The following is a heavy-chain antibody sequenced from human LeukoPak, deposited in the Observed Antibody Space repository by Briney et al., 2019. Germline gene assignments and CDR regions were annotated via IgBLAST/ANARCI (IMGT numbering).Heavy chain of an antibody. V-gene: IGHV1-24*01. CDR1: GYTLTELS. CDR3: ATRIYDSSGPNAFDI. J-gene: IGHJ3*02. D-gene: IGHD3-22*01. CDR2: FDPEDGET. Sequence: GASVKVSCKVSGYTLTELSMHWVRQAPGKGLEWMGGFDPEDGETIYAQKFQGRVTMTEDTSTDTAYMELSSLRSEDTAVYYCATRIYDSSGPNAFDIWGQGTMVTVSS.